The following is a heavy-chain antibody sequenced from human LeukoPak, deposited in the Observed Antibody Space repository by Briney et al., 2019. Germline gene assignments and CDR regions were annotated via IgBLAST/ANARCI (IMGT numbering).Heavy chain of an antibody. V-gene: IGHV4-4*02. CDR1: GGSISSGNW. CDR2: IYHSGST. D-gene: IGHD2-21*02. J-gene: IGHJ4*02. Sequence: SETLSLTCAVSGGSISSGNWWSWVRQPPGKGLEWIGEIYHSGSTNYNPSLQSRVTISVDRSKNQFSLKLTSVTAADTAVYYCARGGREDCGGDCYSYTYFDYWGQGTLVTVSS. CDR3: ARGGREDCGGDCYSYTYFDY.